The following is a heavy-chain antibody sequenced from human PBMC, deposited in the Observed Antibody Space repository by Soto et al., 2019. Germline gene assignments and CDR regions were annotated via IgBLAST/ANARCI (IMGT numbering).Heavy chain of an antibody. D-gene: IGHD3-3*01. V-gene: IGHV3-33*01. Sequence: QVQLVESGGGVVQPGRSLRLSCAASGFTFSRYGMHWVRQAPGKGLEWVAVIWYDGSNKYYADSVKGRFTISRDNSKNTLYLQMNSLRAEDTAVYYCERDREWFNHAFDIWGQGTMVTVSS. J-gene: IGHJ3*02. CDR3: ERDREWFNHAFDI. CDR2: IWYDGSNK. CDR1: GFTFSRYG.